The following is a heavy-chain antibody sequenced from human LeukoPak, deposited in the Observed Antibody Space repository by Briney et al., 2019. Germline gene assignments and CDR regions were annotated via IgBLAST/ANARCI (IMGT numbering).Heavy chain of an antibody. Sequence: ASVKVSCKASGGTFSSYAISWVRQAPGQGLEWMGGIIPIFGTANYAQKFQGRVTITADESTSTAYMELSSLRSEDTAVYYCARVQGAAVAPDYWGQGTLVTVSS. CDR2: IIPIFGTA. D-gene: IGHD6-19*01. V-gene: IGHV1-69*13. CDR3: ARVQGAAVAPDY. J-gene: IGHJ4*02. CDR1: GGTFSSYA.